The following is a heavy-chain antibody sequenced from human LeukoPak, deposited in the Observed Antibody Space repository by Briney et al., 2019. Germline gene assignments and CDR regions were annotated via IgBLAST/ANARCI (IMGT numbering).Heavy chain of an antibody. CDR1: GGSISSYY. Sequence: SETLSLTCTVSGGSISSYYWSWIRQPPGKGLEWIGYIYYSGSTNYNPSLKSRVTISVDTSKNQFSLKLSSVTAADTAVYYCARTMVRGVMVDWFDPWGQGTLVTVSS. V-gene: IGHV4-59*01. CDR3: ARTMVRGVMVDWFDP. D-gene: IGHD3-10*01. J-gene: IGHJ5*02. CDR2: IYYSGST.